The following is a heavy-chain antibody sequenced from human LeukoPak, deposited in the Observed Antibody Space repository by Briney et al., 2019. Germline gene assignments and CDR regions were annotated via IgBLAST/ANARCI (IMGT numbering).Heavy chain of an antibody. CDR3: AKDLGY. V-gene: IGHV3-9*01. CDR2: ISWNSGSI. CDR1: GFTFDDYA. J-gene: IGHJ4*02. Sequence: PGGSLRLSCAAYGFTFDDYAMHWVRQAPGKGLEWVSGISWNSGSIGYADSVKGRFTISRDNAKNSLYLQMNSLRAEDTALYYCAKDLGYWGQGTLVTVPS.